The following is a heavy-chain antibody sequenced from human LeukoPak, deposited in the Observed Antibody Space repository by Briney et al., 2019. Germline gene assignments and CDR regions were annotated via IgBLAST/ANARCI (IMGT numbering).Heavy chain of an antibody. CDR3: ARDKDTDMVTIDY. V-gene: IGHV3-30*04. J-gene: IGHJ4*02. D-gene: IGHD5-18*01. Sequence: PGGSLRLSCAASGFTFNNYAMHWVRQAPGRGLEWVALISYNGTNKYYPDCVKGRFTISRDNSKNTLHLQINRLRADDTAMYYCARDKDTDMVTIDYWGQGTLVTVSS. CDR2: ISYNGTNK. CDR1: GFTFNNYA.